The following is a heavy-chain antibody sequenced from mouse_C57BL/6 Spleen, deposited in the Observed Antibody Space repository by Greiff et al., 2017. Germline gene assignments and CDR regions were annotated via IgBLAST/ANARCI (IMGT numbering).Heavy chain of an antibody. CDR1: GYAFTNYL. CDR2: INPGSGGT. CDR3: ARSVGYTRVYYAMDY. J-gene: IGHJ4*01. D-gene: IGHD2-2*01. Sequence: QVHVKQSGAELVRPGTSVKVSCKASGYAFTNYLIEWVKQRPGQGLEWIGVINPGSGGTNYNEKFKGKATLTADKASSTAYMQISSLTSEYSAVYFCARSVGYTRVYYAMDYWGQGTSGTVSS. V-gene: IGHV1-54*01.